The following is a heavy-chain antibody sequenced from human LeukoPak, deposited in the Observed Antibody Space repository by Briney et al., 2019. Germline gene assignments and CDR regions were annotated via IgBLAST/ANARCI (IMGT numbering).Heavy chain of an antibody. D-gene: IGHD2-2*01. CDR3: AGDRGYGRTDY. CDR2: ISYDGDNK. CDR1: GFTFSSYA. Sequence: GGSLRLSCAASGFTFSSYAMHWVRQAPGKGLEWVAVISYDGDNKYYADSVKGRFTISRDNSKNTLYLQMNSLRAEDTAVYYCAGDRGYGRTDYWGQGTLVTVSS. V-gene: IGHV3-30-3*01. J-gene: IGHJ4*02.